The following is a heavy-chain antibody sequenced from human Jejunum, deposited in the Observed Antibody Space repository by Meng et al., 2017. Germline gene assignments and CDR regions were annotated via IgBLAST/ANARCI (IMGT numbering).Heavy chain of an antibody. V-gene: IGHV1-2*02. D-gene: IGHD1-1*01. Sequence: VQLGLSGAEMARPGASVKVSCKASGYGFGYYHRHWGRQAPGQGLEWMGWISPASGDTKFAQKFQGRIAVTTDTSISTAYLDLTSLTSDDTAVYYCARDMSGDELAYFDFWGQGTLVTVSS. CDR3: ARDMSGDELAYFDF. J-gene: IGHJ4*02. CDR1: GYGFGYYH. CDR2: ISPASGDT.